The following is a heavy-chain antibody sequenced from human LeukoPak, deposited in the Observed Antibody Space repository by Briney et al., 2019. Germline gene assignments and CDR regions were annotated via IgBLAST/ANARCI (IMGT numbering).Heavy chain of an antibody. CDR1: GYTFTSYG. CDR3: ASSYYYDSSGYYTFDY. V-gene: IGHV1-18*01. J-gene: IGHJ4*02. CDR2: ISAYNGNT. D-gene: IGHD3-22*01. Sequence: ASVKVSCKASGYTFTSYGISWVRQAPGQGLEWMGWISAYNGNTNYAQKLQGRVTMTTDTSTSTAYMELRSLRSDDTAVYYCASSYYYDSSGYYTFDYWGQGTLVTVSS.